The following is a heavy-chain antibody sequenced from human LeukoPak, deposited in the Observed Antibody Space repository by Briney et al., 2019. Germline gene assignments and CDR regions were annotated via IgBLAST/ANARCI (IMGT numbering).Heavy chain of an antibody. J-gene: IGHJ4*02. CDR1: GFTFSSYG. CDR2: ISYDGSNK. Sequence: GGSLRLSCAASGFTFSSYGMHWVRQAPGKGLEWVAVISYDGSNKYYADSVKGRFTISRDNSKKTLYLQMDSLRPEDTAVYYCAKEDGYATAWYFDHWGQGTLVTVSS. D-gene: IGHD2-15*01. CDR3: AKEDGYATAWYFDH. V-gene: IGHV3-30*18.